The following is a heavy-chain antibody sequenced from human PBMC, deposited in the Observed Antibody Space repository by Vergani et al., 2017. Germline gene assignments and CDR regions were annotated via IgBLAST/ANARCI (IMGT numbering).Heavy chain of an antibody. CDR1: GFTFSSYG. J-gene: IGHJ4*02. CDR3: AKSQDIVVVPAAPFDY. D-gene: IGHD2-2*01. CDR2: IWYDGSNK. Sequence: QVQLVESGGGVVQPGRSLRLSCAASGFTFSSYGMHWVRQAPGKGLEWVAVIWYDGSNKYYADSVKGRFTISRDNSKNTLYLQMNSLRAKDTAVYYCAKSQDIVVVPAAPFDYWGQGTLVTVSS. V-gene: IGHV3-33*06.